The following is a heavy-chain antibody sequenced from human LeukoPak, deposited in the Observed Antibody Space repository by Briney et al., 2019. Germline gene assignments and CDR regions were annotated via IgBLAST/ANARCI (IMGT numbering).Heavy chain of an antibody. Sequence: GGSLRLSCAASGFTFRSYGMSWVRQAPGKGPEWVSSISGSGGYTYYADSVQGRFTISRDNSKNTLSLQMDSLRAEDAAIYYCATSPDIEASGTLYYLDFWGQGTLVSVSS. CDR1: GFTFRSYG. V-gene: IGHV3-23*01. CDR3: ATSPDIEASGTLYYLDF. CDR2: ISGSGGYT. D-gene: IGHD1-14*01. J-gene: IGHJ4*02.